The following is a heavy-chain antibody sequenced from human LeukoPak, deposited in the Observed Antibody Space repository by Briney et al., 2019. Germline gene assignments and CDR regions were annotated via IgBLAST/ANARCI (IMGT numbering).Heavy chain of an antibody. CDR1: GYTFTSYY. CDR2: INPSGGST. D-gene: IGHD3-16*02. J-gene: IGHJ4*02. CDR3: ARQNMITFGGVIVIGYYFDY. Sequence: GASVKVSCKASGYTFTSYYMHWVRQAPGQGLEWMGIINPSGGSTSYAQKFQGRVTMTRDTSTSTVYMELSSLRSEDTPVYYCARQNMITFGGVIVIGYYFDYWGQGTLVTVSS. V-gene: IGHV1-46*01.